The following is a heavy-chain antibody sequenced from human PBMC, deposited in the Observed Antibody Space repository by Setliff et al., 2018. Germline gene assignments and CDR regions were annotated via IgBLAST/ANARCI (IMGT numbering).Heavy chain of an antibody. D-gene: IGHD4-17*01. CDR2: IYYSGST. Sequence: SETLSLTCTVSGGSISSGDYYWSWSRQPPGKGLEWIGYIYYSGSTYYNPSLKSRVTISVDTSKNQFSLKLSSVTAADTAVYYCARGGLRWFNFDYWGQGTLVTV. J-gene: IGHJ4*02. CDR3: ARGGLRWFNFDY. CDR1: GGSISSGDYY. V-gene: IGHV4-30-4*08.